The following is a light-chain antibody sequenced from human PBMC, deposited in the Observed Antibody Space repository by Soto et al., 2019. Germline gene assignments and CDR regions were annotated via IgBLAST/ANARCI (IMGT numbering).Light chain of an antibody. CDR1: QRFGAN. V-gene: IGKV3-15*01. Sequence: EIVLTNSPATLPGPPGERAPPSCRAGQRFGANLAWYQQKPGQLPRLLIYAASSRPTGIPARFSGSGSGTEFTLTISSLQSEDFAVYYCQQYNNWPPWTFGQGTKVEIK. J-gene: IGKJ1*01. CDR3: QQYNNWPPWT. CDR2: AAS.